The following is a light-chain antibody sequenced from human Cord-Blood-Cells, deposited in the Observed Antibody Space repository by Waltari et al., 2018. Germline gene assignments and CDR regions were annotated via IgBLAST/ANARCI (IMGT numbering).Light chain of an antibody. Sequence: DIVMTQSPHSLAVSLGERATINCKSSQSVLYSTNNKNYLAWYQQKPGQPHKLLIYWASTRESGVPDRFSGSGSGTDFTLTISSLQAEDVAVYYCQQYYSTPLTFGGGTKVEIK. CDR3: QQYYSTPLT. V-gene: IGKV4-1*01. CDR2: WAS. J-gene: IGKJ4*01. CDR1: QSVLYSTNNKNY.